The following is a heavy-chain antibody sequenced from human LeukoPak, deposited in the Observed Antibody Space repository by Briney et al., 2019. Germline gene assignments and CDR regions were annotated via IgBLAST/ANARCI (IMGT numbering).Heavy chain of an antibody. Sequence: PGGSLRLSCAASGFTFSGYWMHWVRQAPGKGLEWVSRINIDGATTNYADSVKGRFTISRDNAKNTLHLQMNNLRADDTAVYNCVRGAVGTGVWFDPWGQGTLVTVSS. CDR2: INIDGATT. D-gene: IGHD1-26*01. V-gene: IGHV3-74*01. CDR3: VRGAVGTGVWFDP. CDR1: GFTFSGYW. J-gene: IGHJ5*02.